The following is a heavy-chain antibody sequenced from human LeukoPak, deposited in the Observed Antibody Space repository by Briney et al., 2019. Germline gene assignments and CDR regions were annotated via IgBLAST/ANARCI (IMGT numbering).Heavy chain of an antibody. V-gene: IGHV3-48*04. D-gene: IGHD5-18*01. J-gene: IGHJ4*02. CDR3: ASHFAVDTAMVDY. CDR2: ISSSSSTI. Sequence: GGSLRLSCAASGFTFSSYSMNWVRQAPGKGLEWVSYISSSSSTIYYADSVKGRFTISRDNAKNSLYLQMKSLRAEDTAVYYCASHFAVDTAMVDYWGQGTLVTVSS. CDR1: GFTFSSYS.